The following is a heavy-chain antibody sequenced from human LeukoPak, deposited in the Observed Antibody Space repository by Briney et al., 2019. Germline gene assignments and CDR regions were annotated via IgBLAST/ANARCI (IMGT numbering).Heavy chain of an antibody. CDR2: IYYGGST. V-gene: IGHV4-34*01. J-gene: IGHJ4*02. D-gene: IGHD4-17*01. CDR3: ARPYGDTWG. CDR1: GGSFSGYY. Sequence: SETLSLTCAVYGGSFSGYYWDWIRQPPGKGLEWIGSIYYGGSTLYNPSLKSRVTISVDTSKNQFSLKLTSVTAADTAVYYCARPYGDTWGWGQGTLVTVSS.